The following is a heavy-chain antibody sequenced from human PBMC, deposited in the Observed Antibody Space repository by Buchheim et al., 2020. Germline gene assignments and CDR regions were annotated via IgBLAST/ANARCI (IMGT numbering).Heavy chain of an antibody. CDR3: ARASGKIAAAAWFDP. Sequence: EVQLVESGGGLVKPGGSLRLSCAASGFTFSSYSMNWVRQAPGKGLEWVSSISSSSSYIYYADSVKGRFTISRDNAKNSLYLQMNSLRAEDTAVYYCARASGKIAAAAWFDPWGQGTL. CDR2: ISSSSSYI. CDR1: GFTFSSYS. V-gene: IGHV3-21*01. D-gene: IGHD6-13*01. J-gene: IGHJ5*02.